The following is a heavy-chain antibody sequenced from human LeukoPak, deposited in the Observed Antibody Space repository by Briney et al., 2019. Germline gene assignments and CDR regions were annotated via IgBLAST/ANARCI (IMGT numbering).Heavy chain of an antibody. J-gene: IGHJ4*02. CDR3: TRDPRLADY. CDR2: ISPSGSDM. V-gene: IGHV3-11*01. Sequence: GGSLRLSCAASEFTFSDYYMTWIRQAPGKGLEWLSYISPSGSDMNNADSVKGRFTISRDNAKRSLYLQMNSLRAEDTAVYYCTRDPRLADYWGQGTLVTVSS. CDR1: EFTFSDYY.